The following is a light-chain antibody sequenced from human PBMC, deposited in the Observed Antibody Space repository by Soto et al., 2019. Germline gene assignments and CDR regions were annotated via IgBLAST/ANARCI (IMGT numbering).Light chain of an antibody. Sequence: EIGLTQSPCTLSLSPGERATLSCRASQSVSSSYLAGYQQKPGQAPRLLISGASSRATGIPDRFSGSGSVTDFTLAISRLEAEDFAVYYCQEDGSSPWTFGQGTKVEVK. CDR2: GAS. CDR3: QEDGSSPWT. V-gene: IGKV3-20*01. J-gene: IGKJ1*01. CDR1: QSVSSSY.